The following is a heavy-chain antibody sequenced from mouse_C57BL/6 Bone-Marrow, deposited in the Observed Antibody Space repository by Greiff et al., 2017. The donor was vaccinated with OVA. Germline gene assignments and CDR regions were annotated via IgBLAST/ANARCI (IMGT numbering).Heavy chain of an antibody. J-gene: IGHJ4*01. D-gene: IGHD5-1-1*01. CDR1: GYSITSGYY. V-gene: IGHV3-6*01. CDR3: ARDPIPTAMDY. CDR2: ISYDGSN. Sequence: EVKLMESGPGLVKPSQSLSLTCSVTGYSITSGYYWNWIRQFPGNKLEWMGYISYDGSNNYNPSLKNRISITRDTSKNQFFLKLNSVTTEDTATYYCARDPIPTAMDYWGQGTSVTVSS.